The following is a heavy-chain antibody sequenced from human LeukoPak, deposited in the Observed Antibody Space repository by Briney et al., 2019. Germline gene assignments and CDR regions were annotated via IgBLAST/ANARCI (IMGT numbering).Heavy chain of an antibody. V-gene: IGHV1-24*01. Sequence: GASVTVSCTVSGYTLTELSMHWVRQAPGKGLEWMGGFDPEDGETIYAQKFQGRVTMTEDTSTDTAYMELSSLRSEDTAVYYCATDSSGYYYNYFDYWGQGTLVTVSS. CDR3: ATDSSGYYYNYFDY. J-gene: IGHJ4*02. D-gene: IGHD3-22*01. CDR2: FDPEDGET. CDR1: GYTLTELS.